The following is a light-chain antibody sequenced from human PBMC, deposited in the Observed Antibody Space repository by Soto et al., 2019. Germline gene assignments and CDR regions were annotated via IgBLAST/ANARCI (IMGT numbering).Light chain of an antibody. CDR2: GNS. CDR3: QSYDSSLSGWV. J-gene: IGLJ3*02. CDR1: SSKIGAGYD. V-gene: IGLV1-40*01. Sequence: QSVLTQPPSVSGAPGQRVTISCTGSSSKIGAGYDVHWYQQLPGTAPKLLISGNSNRPSGVPDRLSGSKSGTSASLAITGLQAEDEADYYCQSYDSSLSGWVFGGGTKLTVL.